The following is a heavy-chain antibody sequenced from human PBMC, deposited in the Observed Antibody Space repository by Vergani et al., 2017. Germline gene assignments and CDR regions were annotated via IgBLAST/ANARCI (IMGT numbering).Heavy chain of an antibody. CDR2: ISGSGGST. J-gene: IGHJ4*02. Sequence: EVQLLESGGGLVQPGGSLRLSCAASGFTFSSYAMSWVRQAPGKGLEWVSAISGSGGSTYDADAVKGRFTISRDNSKNTLYLQMNSLRAEDTAVYYCAGGAYSSSWYAYDYWGQGTLVTVSS. D-gene: IGHD6-13*01. V-gene: IGHV3-23*01. CDR1: GFTFSSYA. CDR3: AGGAYSSSWYAYDY.